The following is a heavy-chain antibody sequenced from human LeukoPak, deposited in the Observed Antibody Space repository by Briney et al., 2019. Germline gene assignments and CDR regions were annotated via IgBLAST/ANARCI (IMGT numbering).Heavy chain of an antibody. V-gene: IGHV3-23*01. J-gene: IGHJ4*02. Sequence: PGGSLRLSCAASGFTFSSYAMSWVRQAPGKGLEWVSAISGSGTSISDSGTYYADSVKGRFTISRDNSKNTLYLQMNSPRAEDXXXXXXXXXXXXXXWPQVPFDYWGQGTLVTVSS. CDR1: GFTFSSYA. CDR2: ISGSGTSISDSGT. CDR3: XXXXXXXXWPQVPFDY.